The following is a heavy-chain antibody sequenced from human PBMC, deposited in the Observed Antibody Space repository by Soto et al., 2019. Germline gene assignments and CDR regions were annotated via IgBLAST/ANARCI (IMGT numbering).Heavy chain of an antibody. CDR1: GFTFSSYS. CDR3: ARDMSIFGVVILNWFDP. CDR2: ISSSSSTI. V-gene: IGHV3-48*02. D-gene: IGHD3-3*01. Sequence: GGSLRLSCAASGFTFSSYSMNWVRQAPGKGLEWVSYISSSSSTIYYADSVKGRFTISRDNAKNSLYLQMNSLRDEDTAVYYCARDMSIFGVVILNWFDPWGQGTLVTVSS. J-gene: IGHJ5*02.